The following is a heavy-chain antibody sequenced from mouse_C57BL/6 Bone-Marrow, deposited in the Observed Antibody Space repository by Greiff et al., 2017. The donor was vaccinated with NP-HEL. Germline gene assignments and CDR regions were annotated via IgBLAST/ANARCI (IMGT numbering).Heavy chain of an antibody. J-gene: IGHJ1*03. CDR2: INPSNGGT. Sequence: VQLQQPGTELVKPGASVKLSCKASGYTFTSYWMHWVKQRPGQGLEWIGNINPSNGGTNYNEKFKSKATLTVDKSSSTAYMQLSSLTSEDSAVYYCARSITTVVADYWYFDVWGTGTTVTVSS. V-gene: IGHV1-53*01. CDR3: ARSITTVVADYWYFDV. D-gene: IGHD1-1*01. CDR1: GYTFTSYW.